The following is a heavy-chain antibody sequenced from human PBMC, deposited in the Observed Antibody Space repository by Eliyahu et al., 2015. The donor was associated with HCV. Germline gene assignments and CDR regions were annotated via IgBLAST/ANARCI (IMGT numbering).Heavy chain of an antibody. CDR3: TTENNWSPDL. CDR2: FKGKTEDGAT. CDR1: GXTFTYAW. D-gene: IGHD1/OR15-1a*01. J-gene: IGHJ5*02. Sequence: EVQLVESGGALVKPGGSLRLSXAVSGXTFTYAWMSWVRQAPGKGLEWVGRFKGKTEDGATDYAAFVKGRFIISKDDSKNTLYLQMNSLKSEDTGVYYCTTENNWSPDLWGQGTLVTVSS. V-gene: IGHV3-15*02.